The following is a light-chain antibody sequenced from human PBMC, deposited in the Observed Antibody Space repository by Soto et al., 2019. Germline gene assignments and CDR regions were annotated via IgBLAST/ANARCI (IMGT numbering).Light chain of an antibody. CDR3: QQYGSSGT. Sequence: EIVLTHSPGTLSLSPGERATLSCRASQSVSRNYLVWYQQKPGQAPRLLIYGASGRATGIPDRFSGSGSGTDFTLTISRLEPEDFAVYYCQQYGSSGTFGQGTKVDIK. V-gene: IGKV3-20*01. J-gene: IGKJ1*01. CDR2: GAS. CDR1: QSVSRNY.